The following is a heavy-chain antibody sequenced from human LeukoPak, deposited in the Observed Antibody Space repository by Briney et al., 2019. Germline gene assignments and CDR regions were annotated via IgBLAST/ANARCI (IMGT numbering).Heavy chain of an antibody. CDR3: ASLSGDFDY. J-gene: IGHJ4*02. D-gene: IGHD3-10*01. CDR2: INQDGSEK. CDR1: GFTFSSYW. V-gene: IGHV3-7*01. Sequence: PGGSLRLSCAASGFTFSSYWLSWLRQAPPKGLEWVANINQDGSEKYYVDSVRSRFTISRDNAKNSLYLQMNSLRAEDTAVYYCASLSGDFDYWGRGTLVTVSS.